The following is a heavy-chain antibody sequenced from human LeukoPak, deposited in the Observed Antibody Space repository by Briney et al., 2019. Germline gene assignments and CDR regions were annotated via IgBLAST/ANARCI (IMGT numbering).Heavy chain of an antibody. V-gene: IGHV3-30*04. J-gene: IGHJ4*02. D-gene: IGHD6-6*01. CDR3: ARAVRAFTSSFTVDY. CDR2: MSYDITNK. CDR1: GFTFDTYA. Sequence: GGSLRPSCAASGFTFDTYAMHWVSHAPGKGLEWLAVMSYDITNKCYADSLTGRFTISRDNSKNTLYLQMNSLRAEDTAVYDWARAVRAFTSSFTVDYWGQGTLVTVSS.